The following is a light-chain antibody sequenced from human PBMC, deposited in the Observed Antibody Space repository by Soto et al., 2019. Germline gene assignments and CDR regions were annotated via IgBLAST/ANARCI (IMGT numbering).Light chain of an antibody. J-gene: IGLJ1*01. Sequence: QSALTQPASVSGSPGQSITISCTGTSSDVGGYNYVSWYQQHPGKAPKVMIYEVSNRPSGVSNRFSGSKSGNTASLTISGLQAEDEADYYCSSYTSTSTIVVFGTGTKVTVL. CDR2: EVS. V-gene: IGLV2-14*01. CDR1: SSDVGGYNY. CDR3: SSYTSTSTIVV.